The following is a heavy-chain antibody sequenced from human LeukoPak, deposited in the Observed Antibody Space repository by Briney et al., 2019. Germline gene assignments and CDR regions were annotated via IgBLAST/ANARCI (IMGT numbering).Heavy chain of an antibody. V-gene: IGHV3-21*01. CDR1: GFTFSSYS. J-gene: IGHJ5*02. CDR2: ISSSSSYI. CDR3: ARVGGSGSYYPNGWFDP. Sequence: GGSLRLSCAASGFTFSSYSMNWVRQAPGKGLEWVSSISSSSSYIYYADSVKGRFTISRDNAKNSLYLQMNSLRAEDTAVYYCARVGGSGSYYPNGWFDPWGQGTLVTVSS. D-gene: IGHD3-10*01.